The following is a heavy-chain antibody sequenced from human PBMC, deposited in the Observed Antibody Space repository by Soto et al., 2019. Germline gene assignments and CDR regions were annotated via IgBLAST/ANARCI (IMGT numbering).Heavy chain of an antibody. V-gene: IGHV4-59*01. CDR1: GSSISPYY. CDR2: LFSRGTA. Sequence: QVQLQESGPRLVKPSETLSLTCSVSGSSISPYYWSWLRQAPGKGLGWIGYLFSRGTATYNPALKSRVTISLDTSKKQVSLRLSSVTAADTAVYYCAREKDRILGGYAFGYWGPGTTVTVSS. J-gene: IGHJ3*01. D-gene: IGHD1-26*01. CDR3: AREKDRILGGYAFGY.